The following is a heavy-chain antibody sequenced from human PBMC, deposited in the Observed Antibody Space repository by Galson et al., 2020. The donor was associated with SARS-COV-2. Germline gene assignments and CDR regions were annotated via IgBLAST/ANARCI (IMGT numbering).Heavy chain of an antibody. D-gene: IGHD2-2*01. CDR2: LSGSGGST. CDR1: GFTFSSYA. J-gene: IGHJ6*03. Sequence: GGSLRLSCAASGFTFSSYAMNWVRQAPGKGLEWVSSLSGSGGSTYYADSVKGRFTISRDNSKNTLYLQLNSLRADDTAVYYCAKSPLQVPGGFYYYLDVWGKGTTVTVSS. CDR3: AKSPLQVPGGFYYYLDV. V-gene: IGHV3-23*01.